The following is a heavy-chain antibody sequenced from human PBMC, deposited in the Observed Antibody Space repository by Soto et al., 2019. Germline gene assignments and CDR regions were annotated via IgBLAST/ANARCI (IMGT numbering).Heavy chain of an antibody. CDR1: GFTFGIYW. CDR2: INADGTST. J-gene: IGHJ4*02. V-gene: IGHV3-74*01. D-gene: IGHD6-19*01. Sequence: PGGSLRLSCAASGFTFGIYWMHWVRQAPGKGLVWVSRINADGTSTAYADSVKGRFTISRDNAENTLYLQMNSLRAEDTAVYYCARVKGWYSGVFDYWGQGTLVTAPQ. CDR3: ARVKGWYSGVFDY.